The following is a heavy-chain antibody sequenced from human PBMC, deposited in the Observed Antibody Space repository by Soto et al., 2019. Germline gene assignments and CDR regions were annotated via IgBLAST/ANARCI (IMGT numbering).Heavy chain of an antibody. CDR2: IYYSGST. D-gene: IGHD2-2*01. V-gene: IGHV4-39*01. CDR1: GGSISSSSYY. J-gene: IGHJ5*02. Sequence: SETLSLTCTVSGGSISSSSYYWGWIRQPPGKGLEWIGSIYYSGSTYYNPSLKSRVTISVDTSKNQFSLKLSSVTAADTAVYYCARLSYCSSTSCHQFDPWGQGTLVTVSS. CDR3: ARLSYCSSTSCHQFDP.